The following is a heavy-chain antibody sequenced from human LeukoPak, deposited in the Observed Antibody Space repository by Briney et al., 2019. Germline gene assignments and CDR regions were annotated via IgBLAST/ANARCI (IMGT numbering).Heavy chain of an antibody. Sequence: ASVKVSCKASGYTFTGYYMHWLRQAPGQGLEWMGRINPNSGGTNYAQKFQGRVTMTRDTSISTAYMELSRLRSDDTAVYYCASSMVRGVIAYWGQGTLVSVSS. V-gene: IGHV1-2*06. D-gene: IGHD3-10*01. J-gene: IGHJ4*02. CDR3: ASSMVRGVIAY. CDR1: GYTFTGYY. CDR2: INPNSGGT.